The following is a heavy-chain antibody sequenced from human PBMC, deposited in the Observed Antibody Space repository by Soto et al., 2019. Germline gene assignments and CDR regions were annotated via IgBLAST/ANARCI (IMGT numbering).Heavy chain of an antibody. CDR2: IRSSGSPT. CDR1: GFAFSNYS. V-gene: IGHV3-48*01. Sequence: VGSLRLSCVSSGFAFSNYSMNWVRQAPGKGLEWVSYIRSSGSPTYYAGSVKGRFTISRDNAKKSLYLQMNSLRAEDTAVYYCARMTSSISPGCWGQGTLLTVSS. D-gene: IGHD2-2*01. J-gene: IGHJ4*02. CDR3: ARMTSSISPGC.